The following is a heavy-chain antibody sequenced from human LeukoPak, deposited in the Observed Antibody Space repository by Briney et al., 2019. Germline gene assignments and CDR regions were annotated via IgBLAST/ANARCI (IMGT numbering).Heavy chain of an antibody. CDR1: GGSISSSTYY. V-gene: IGHV4-39*01. D-gene: IGHD3-22*01. CDR3: ARSSGYLFDP. Sequence: PSETLSLTCTVSGGSISSSTYYWGWIRQPPGKGLEWIGSIYYSATTYYNPSLKSRVSISVDTPKNQFSLKLSSVSAADTAVYYCARSSGYLFDPGGQGILVTVSS. CDR2: IYYSATT. J-gene: IGHJ5*02.